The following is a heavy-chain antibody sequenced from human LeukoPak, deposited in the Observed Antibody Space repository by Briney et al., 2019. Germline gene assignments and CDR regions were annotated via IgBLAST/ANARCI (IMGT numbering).Heavy chain of an antibody. Sequence: GGSLRLSCAASGFTFSSYEMNWVRQAPGKGLEWVSYISSSGSTIYYADSVKGRFTISRDNAKNSLYLQMNSLRAEDTAVYYCASKRFAYGSGSYYPFDYWGQGTLVTVSS. V-gene: IGHV3-48*03. CDR2: ISSSGSTI. J-gene: IGHJ4*02. D-gene: IGHD3-10*01. CDR1: GFTFSSYE. CDR3: ASKRFAYGSGSYYPFDY.